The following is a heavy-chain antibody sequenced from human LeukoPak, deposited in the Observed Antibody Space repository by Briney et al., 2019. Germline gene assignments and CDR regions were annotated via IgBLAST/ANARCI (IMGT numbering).Heavy chain of an antibody. D-gene: IGHD6-13*01. CDR1: GFTFSDHG. J-gene: IGHJ6*04. CDR2: ISDYEGVQ. Sequence: GKSLRLSCVASGFTFSDHGMHWVRQAPGKGLEWLAVISDYEGVQHYADSVKGRFTISRDNSKNTLYLQMNSLRSDDTAVYYCAKVYYSSSLDFMDVWGKGTTVTVSS. V-gene: IGHV3-30*18. CDR3: AKVYYSSSLDFMDV.